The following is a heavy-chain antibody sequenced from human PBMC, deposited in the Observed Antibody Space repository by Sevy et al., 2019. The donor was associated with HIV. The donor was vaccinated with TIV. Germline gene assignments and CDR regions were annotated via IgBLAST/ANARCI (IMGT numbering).Heavy chain of an antibody. CDR2: IRSKANSYAT. V-gene: IGHV3-73*01. CDR1: GFTFSGSA. CDR3: TRAEDRHYDFWSGLVTYFDL. D-gene: IGHD3-3*01. J-gene: IGHJ2*01. Sequence: GESLKISCAASGFTFSGSAMHWVRQASGKGLEWVGRIRSKANSYATAYAASVKGRFTISRDDSKNTAYLQMNSLKTEDTAVYYCTRAEDRHYDFWSGLVTYFDLWGRGTLVTVSS.